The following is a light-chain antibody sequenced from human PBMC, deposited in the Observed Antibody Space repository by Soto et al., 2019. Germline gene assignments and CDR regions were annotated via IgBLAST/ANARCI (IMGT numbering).Light chain of an antibody. J-gene: IGLJ1*01. CDR2: SND. V-gene: IGLV1-44*01. Sequence: QSVLTQPASVSGSPGQSITISCTGTSSDVGSNTVNWYQQFPGAAPKLLIYSNDQRPSGVPDRFSASKSGTSASLAISGLQSEDEADYYCATWDDSLFGHVFGTGTKVTVL. CDR3: ATWDDSLFGHV. CDR1: SSDVGSNT.